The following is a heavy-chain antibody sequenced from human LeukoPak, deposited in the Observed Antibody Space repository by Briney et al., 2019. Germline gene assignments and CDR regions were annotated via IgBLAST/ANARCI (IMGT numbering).Heavy chain of an antibody. CDR1: GFTFTTYA. J-gene: IGHJ4*02. V-gene: IGHV3-23*01. D-gene: IGHD1-26*01. CDR3: AKGGHNYFGY. Sequence: GGSLRLSCAASGFTFTTYAMTWVRQAPGKGLEWVSVISGSGGSTYYADSVKGRFTISRANSKNTLYLQMNSLRAEDTAVYYCAKGGHNYFGYWGQGTLVSVSS. CDR2: ISGSGGST.